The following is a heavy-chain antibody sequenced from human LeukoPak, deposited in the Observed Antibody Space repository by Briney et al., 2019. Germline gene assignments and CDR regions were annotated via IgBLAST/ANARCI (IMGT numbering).Heavy chain of an antibody. CDR1: RYIFTGYY. CDR2: INPNSGGT. CDR3: AKDGRYYYNWFDP. Sequence: ASVKVSCKGSRYIFTGYYIHWVRQAPGQGLEWMGWINPNSGGTNYAQKFQGRVTMTRDTSISTVYMELSRLRSDDTAVYYCAKDGRYYYNWFDPWGQGTLVTVSS. D-gene: IGHD3-10*01. V-gene: IGHV1-2*02. J-gene: IGHJ5*02.